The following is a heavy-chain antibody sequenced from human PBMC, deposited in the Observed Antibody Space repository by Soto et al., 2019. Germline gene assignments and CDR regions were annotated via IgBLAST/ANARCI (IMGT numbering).Heavy chain of an antibody. CDR2: INPNSGGT. CDR3: ARESRITMVRGVTRWFDP. CDR1: GYTFTGYY. V-gene: IGHV1-2*02. Sequence: GASVKVSCKASGYTFTGYYMHWVRQAPGQGLEWMGWINPNSGGTNYAQKFQGRVTMTRDTSISTAYMELSRLRSDDTAVYYCARESRITMVRGVTRWFDPWGQGTLVTVSS. J-gene: IGHJ5*02. D-gene: IGHD3-10*01.